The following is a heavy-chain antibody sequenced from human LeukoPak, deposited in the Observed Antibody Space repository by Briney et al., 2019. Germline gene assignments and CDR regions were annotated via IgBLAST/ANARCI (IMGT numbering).Heavy chain of an antibody. CDR3: ARAGIVVVIAHFDY. CDR2: IRYDGSNK. CDR1: GFTFSSYG. Sequence: GGSLRLSCAASGFTFSSYGMHWVHQAPGKGLEWVAFIRYDGSNKYYADSVKGRVTISRDNSKNTLYLQMNSLRAEDTAVYYCARAGIVVVIAHFDYWGQGTLVTVSS. J-gene: IGHJ4*02. D-gene: IGHD2-21*01. V-gene: IGHV3-30*02.